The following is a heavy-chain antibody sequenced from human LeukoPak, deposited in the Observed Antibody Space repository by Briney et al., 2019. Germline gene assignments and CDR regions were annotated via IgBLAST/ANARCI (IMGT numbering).Heavy chain of an antibody. D-gene: IGHD6-6*01. CDR1: GGSFSGYY. CDR2: INHSGST. Sequence: SETLSLTCAVYGGSFSGYYWSWIRQPPGKGLEWIGEINHSGSTNYNPSLKSRVTISVDTSKNQFSLKLSSVTAADAAVYYCATLPSIAARGFWFDPWGQGTLVTVSS. V-gene: IGHV4-34*01. J-gene: IGHJ5*02. CDR3: ATLPSIAARGFWFDP.